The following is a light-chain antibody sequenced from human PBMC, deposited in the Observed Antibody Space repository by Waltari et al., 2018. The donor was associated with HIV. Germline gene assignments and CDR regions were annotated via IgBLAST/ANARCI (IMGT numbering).Light chain of an antibody. CDR2: SKN. J-gene: IGLJ2*01. Sequence: QSVLTQPPSASGTPGQRVTISCSGSSSHIGRTTGHWYQQPPGTAPKLLIYSKNQRPSGVPDRFSGSKSGTSASLAISGLQSEDEADYYCAACDDSLNGPVFGGGTKLTVL. V-gene: IGLV1-44*01. CDR3: AACDDSLNGPV. CDR1: SSHIGRTT.